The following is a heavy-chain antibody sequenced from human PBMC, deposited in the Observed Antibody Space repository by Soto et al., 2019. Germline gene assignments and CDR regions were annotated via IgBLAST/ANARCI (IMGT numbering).Heavy chain of an antibody. D-gene: IGHD3-22*01. CDR3: ARNLSYYDSSGYSDYFDY. CDR1: GGSISSSSYY. V-gene: IGHV4-39*01. Sequence: PSETLSLTCTVSGGSISSSSYYWGWIRQPPGKGLEWIGSIYYSGSTYYNPSLKSRVTISVDTSKNQFSLKLRSVTAADTAVYYCARNLSYYDSSGYSDYFDYWGQGTLVTVS. J-gene: IGHJ4*02. CDR2: IYYSGST.